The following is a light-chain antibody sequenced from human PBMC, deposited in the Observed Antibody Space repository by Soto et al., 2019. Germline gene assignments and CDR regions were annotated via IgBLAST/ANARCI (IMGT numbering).Light chain of an antibody. CDR2: VAS. CDR3: QQTYSDIS. Sequence: DIQMTQSPSSLSASVGDTITITCRASRTINTYLNWFQQKPGEPPRLLIYVASTLHDGVPSRFSGSGSGADFTLTISGLRPEDFASYHCQQTYSDISFGGGTKVDIK. CDR1: RTINTY. J-gene: IGKJ4*01. V-gene: IGKV1-39*01.